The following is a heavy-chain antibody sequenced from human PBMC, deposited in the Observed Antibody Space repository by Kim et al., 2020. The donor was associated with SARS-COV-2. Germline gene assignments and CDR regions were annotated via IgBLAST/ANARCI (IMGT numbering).Heavy chain of an antibody. J-gene: IGHJ4*02. V-gene: IGHV3-7*01. CDR2: IKEDGSEK. CDR3: ARNEN. Sequence: GGSLRLSCAASGFTFSRYWMSWVRQAPGKGLEWVANIKEDGSEKYYVVSVKGRFTISRDNAKNSLYLQMNSLRVEDTAVYYCARNENWGQGTLVTVSS. CDR1: GFTFSRYW.